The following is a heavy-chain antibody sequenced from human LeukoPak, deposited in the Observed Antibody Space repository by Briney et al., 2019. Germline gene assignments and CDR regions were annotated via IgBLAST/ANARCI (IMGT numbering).Heavy chain of an antibody. D-gene: IGHD3-9*01. CDR1: GFIFSSYN. V-gene: IGHV3-21*06. Sequence: PGGSLRLSCAASGFIFSSYNTNWVRQAPGKGLEWVSSINPNGDYIYYADSVKGRFTISRDNAKNSLYLQMTSLKAEDTAVYFCARGIGYFDWSFFSWGQGTLLTVSS. CDR3: ARGIGYFDWSFFS. J-gene: IGHJ5*02. CDR2: INPNGDYI.